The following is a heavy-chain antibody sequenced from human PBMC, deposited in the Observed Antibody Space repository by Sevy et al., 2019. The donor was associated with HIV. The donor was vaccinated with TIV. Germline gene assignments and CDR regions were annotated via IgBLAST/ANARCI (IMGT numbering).Heavy chain of an antibody. CDR1: EFTVSSNY. J-gene: IGHJ6*01. CDR3: AREDIVLGEGNYYGMDV. D-gene: IGHD2-15*01. Sequence: GGSLRLSCAASEFTVSSNYMSWVRQAPGKGLEWVSVIYSGGSTYYADSVKGRFTISRDNSQNTVYLQMNSLRAEDTAVSYCAREDIVLGEGNYYGMDVWGQGTTVTVSS. V-gene: IGHV3-53*01. CDR2: IYSGGST.